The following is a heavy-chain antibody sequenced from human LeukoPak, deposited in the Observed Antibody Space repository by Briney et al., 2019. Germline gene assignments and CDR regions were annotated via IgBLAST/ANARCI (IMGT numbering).Heavy chain of an antibody. Sequence: ASVKVSFKASGYTFSNYGITWVRQAPGQGLEWMGWISAYNGNTNYAQKLQGRVTMTTDTSTSTAYMELRSLRSDDTAVYYCARDSSSWSHAEYFQHWGQGTLVTVSS. CDR3: ARDSSSWSHAEYFQH. CDR1: GYTFSNYG. D-gene: IGHD6-13*01. V-gene: IGHV1-18*01. J-gene: IGHJ1*01. CDR2: ISAYNGNT.